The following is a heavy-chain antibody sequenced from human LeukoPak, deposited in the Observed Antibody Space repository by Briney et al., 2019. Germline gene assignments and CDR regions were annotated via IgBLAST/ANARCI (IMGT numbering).Heavy chain of an antibody. CDR2: INPSGGST. CDR1: GYTFTSYY. J-gene: IGHJ6*03. D-gene: IGHD3-3*01. Sequence: ASVKVSCKASGYTFTSYYMHWVRQAPGQGLEWMGIINPSGGSTSYAQKFQGRVTMTRDMSTSTVYMELSSLRSEDTAVYYCARDQYYDFWSGYYAGHYYYYMDVWGKGTTVTVSS. CDR3: ARDQYYDFWSGYYAGHYYYYMDV. V-gene: IGHV1-46*01.